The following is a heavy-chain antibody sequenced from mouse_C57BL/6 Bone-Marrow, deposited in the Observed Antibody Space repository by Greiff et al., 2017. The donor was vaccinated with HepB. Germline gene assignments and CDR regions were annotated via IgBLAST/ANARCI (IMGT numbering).Heavy chain of an antibody. CDR2: IRNKANGYTT. CDR1: GFTFTDYY. Sequence: EVNLVESGGGLVQPGGSLSLSCAASGFTFTDYYMSWVRQPPGKALEWLGFIRNKANGYTTEYSASVKGRFTISRDNSQSILYLQMNALRAEDSATYYCASRYYLWYFDVWGTGTTVTVSS. CDR3: ASRYYLWYFDV. D-gene: IGHD2-1*01. V-gene: IGHV7-3*01. J-gene: IGHJ1*03.